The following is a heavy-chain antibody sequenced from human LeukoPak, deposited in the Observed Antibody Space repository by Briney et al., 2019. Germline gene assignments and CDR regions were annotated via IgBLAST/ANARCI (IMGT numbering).Heavy chain of an antibody. D-gene: IGHD3-10*01. CDR1: GYTFTSYA. CDR2: INAGNGNT. Sequence: ASVKVSCKASGYTFTSYAMHWVRQAPGQRLEWMGWINAGNGNTKYSQKFQGRVTITRDTSASTAYMELSSLRAEDTAVYYCARDSYGSGSYYRIDYWGQGTPVTVSS. J-gene: IGHJ4*02. CDR3: ARDSYGSGSYYRIDY. V-gene: IGHV1-3*01.